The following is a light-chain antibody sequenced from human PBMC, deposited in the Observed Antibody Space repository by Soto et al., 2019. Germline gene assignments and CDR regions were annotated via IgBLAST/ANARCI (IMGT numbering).Light chain of an antibody. CDR3: SSYTSSSSVV. V-gene: IGLV2-14*01. CDR2: DVS. J-gene: IGLJ1*01. Sequence: QSALTQPASVSGSPGQSITISCTGTSSDVGGYNYVSWYQQHPGKAPKLMIYDVSNRPSGVSNRFSGSKSGNTASLTISGLQAEDEADYYCSSYTSSSSVVFGTGTNLTVL. CDR1: SSDVGGYNY.